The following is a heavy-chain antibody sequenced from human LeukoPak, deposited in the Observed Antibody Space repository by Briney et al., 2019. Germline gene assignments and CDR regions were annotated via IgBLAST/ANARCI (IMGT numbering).Heavy chain of an antibody. J-gene: IGHJ3*02. CDR1: GYTLTELS. Sequence: ASVKVSRKVSGYTLTELSMHWVRQAPGKGLEWMGGFDPEDGETIYAQKFQGRVTMTEDTSTDTAYMELSSLRSEDTAVYYCATRRAYCGGDCPWAFDIWGQGTMVTVSS. CDR2: FDPEDGET. CDR3: ATRRAYCGGDCPWAFDI. V-gene: IGHV1-24*01. D-gene: IGHD2-21*02.